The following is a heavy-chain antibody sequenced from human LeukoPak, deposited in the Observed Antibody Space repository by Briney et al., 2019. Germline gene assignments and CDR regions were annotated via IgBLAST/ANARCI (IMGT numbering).Heavy chain of an antibody. CDR3: ARDGRGWYKDY. D-gene: IGHD6-19*01. CDR2: INSDGSST. Sequence: GGSLGLSCAASGFTFSSYWMHWVRQAPGKGLVWVSRINSDGSSTSYADSVKGRFTISRDNAKNTLYLQMNSLRAEDTAVYYCARDGRGWYKDYWGQGTLVTVSS. V-gene: IGHV3-74*01. J-gene: IGHJ4*02. CDR1: GFTFSSYW.